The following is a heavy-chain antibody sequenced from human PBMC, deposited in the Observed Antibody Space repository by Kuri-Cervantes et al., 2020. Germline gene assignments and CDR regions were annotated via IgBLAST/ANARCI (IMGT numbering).Heavy chain of an antibody. V-gene: IGHV4-38-2*01. J-gene: IGHJ4*02. Sequence: ESLKISCAASGFTFSDYYMSWIRQAPGKGLEWIGSIYYSGSTYYNPSLKSRVTISVDTSKNQFSLKLSSVTAADTAVYYCARSGSRVTATHSLGYWGQGTLVTVSS. CDR1: GFTFSDYY. CDR2: IYYSGST. D-gene: IGHD2-21*02. CDR3: ARSGSRVTATHSLGY.